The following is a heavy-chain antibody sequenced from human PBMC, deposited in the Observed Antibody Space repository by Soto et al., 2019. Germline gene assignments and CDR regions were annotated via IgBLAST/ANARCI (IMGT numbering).Heavy chain of an antibody. CDR1: GYTFTGYY. D-gene: IGHD2-21*01. Sequence: ASVKVSCKASGYTFTGYYMHWVRQAPGQGLEWMGWINPNSGGTNYAQKFQGWVTMTRDTSISTAYMELSRLRSDDTAVYYCARGDGLAESEYYFDYWGQGTLVTSPQ. V-gene: IGHV1-2*04. J-gene: IGHJ4*02. CDR3: ARGDGLAESEYYFDY. CDR2: INPNSGGT.